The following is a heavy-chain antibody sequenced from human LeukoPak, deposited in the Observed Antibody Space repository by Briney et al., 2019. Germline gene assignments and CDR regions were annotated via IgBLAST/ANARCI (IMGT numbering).Heavy chain of an antibody. D-gene: IGHD6-19*01. V-gene: IGHV3-23*01. CDR3: AKVPGRSSGWSVRDYYYGMDV. J-gene: IGHJ6*02. CDR1: GFTFSSYA. Sequence: PGGSLRLSCAASGFTFSSYAMSWVRQAPGKGLEWISYISSSSSTIYYADSVKGRFTISRDNSKNTLYLQMNSLRAEDTAVYYCAKVPGRSSGWSVRDYYYGMDVWGQGTTVTVSS. CDR2: ISSSSSTI.